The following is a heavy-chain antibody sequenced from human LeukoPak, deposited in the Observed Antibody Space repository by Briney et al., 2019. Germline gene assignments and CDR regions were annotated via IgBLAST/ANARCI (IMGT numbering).Heavy chain of an antibody. Sequence: ASVKVSCKASGCTFTGGYYIHWVRQAPGQGPEWMGWINPQTGGTKYAQKLQGRVTMTRDTSNSTAYMELSRLKSDDTAMYYCARSGNPNSDYDRVDYWGQGTLVTVSS. CDR3: ARSGNPNSDYDRVDY. V-gene: IGHV1-2*02. J-gene: IGHJ4*02. D-gene: IGHD4/OR15-4a*01. CDR2: INPQTGGT. CDR1: GCTFTGGYY.